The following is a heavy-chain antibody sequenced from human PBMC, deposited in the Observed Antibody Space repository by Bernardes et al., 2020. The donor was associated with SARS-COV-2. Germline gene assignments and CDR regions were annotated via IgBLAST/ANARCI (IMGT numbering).Heavy chain of an antibody. D-gene: IGHD3-16*01. Sequence: SGPTLVKPTQNLTLTSTFSGFSLRTSGLRVSSIRSPLGKAPAWPARIHCDDDTFYNTSLRTRLTISKVTYHSHVVLTMSNMEAVDTATYYCTLCMGARNGLDSWGQGPLVPVSA. J-gene: IGHJ4*02. CDR3: TLCMGARNGLDS. CDR1: GFSLRTSGLR. V-gene: IGHV2-70*04. CDR2: IHCDDDT.